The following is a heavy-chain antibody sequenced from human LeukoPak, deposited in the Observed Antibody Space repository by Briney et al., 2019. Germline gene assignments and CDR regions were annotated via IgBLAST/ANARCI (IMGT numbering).Heavy chain of an antibody. V-gene: IGHV3-21*01. Sequence: GGSLRLSCVSTGFTFSSYSMNWVRQAPGKGLECVSSISSSSSYIYYADSVKGRFTISRDNVKNSLYLQMNSLRAEDTAVYYCARVIYCSSTSCDWFDPWGQGTLVTVSS. D-gene: IGHD2-2*01. CDR2: ISSSSSYI. J-gene: IGHJ5*02. CDR3: ARVIYCSSTSCDWFDP. CDR1: GFTFSSYS.